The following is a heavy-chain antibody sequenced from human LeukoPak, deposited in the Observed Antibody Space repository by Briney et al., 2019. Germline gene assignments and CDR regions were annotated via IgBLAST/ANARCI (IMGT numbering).Heavy chain of an antibody. CDR3: ARRLHGPYYYGMDV. D-gene: IGHD3-16*01. Sequence: SETLSLTCTVSGGSISSSSYYWGWIRQPPGKGLEWIGSIYYSGSTYYNPSLKSRVTISVDTSKNQFSLKLSSVTAADTAVYYCARRLHGPYYYGMDVWGQGTTVTVSS. CDR2: IYYSGST. CDR1: GGSISSSSYY. J-gene: IGHJ6*02. V-gene: IGHV4-39*07.